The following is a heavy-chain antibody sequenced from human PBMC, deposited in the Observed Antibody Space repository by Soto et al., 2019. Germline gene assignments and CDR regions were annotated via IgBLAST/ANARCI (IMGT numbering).Heavy chain of an antibody. CDR1: GGYVSSGSDY. D-gene: IGHD5-18*01. J-gene: IGHJ6*02. CDR2: IYYSGST. V-gene: IGHV4-61*01. Sequence: SETMSLTCTVAGGYVSSGSDYWSWIRQPPGKGLEWIGYIYYSGSTNYNPSLKSRVTISVDTSKNQFSLKLSSVTAADTAVYYCARPLYSYGPMDVWGQGTTVTVSS. CDR3: ARPLYSYGPMDV.